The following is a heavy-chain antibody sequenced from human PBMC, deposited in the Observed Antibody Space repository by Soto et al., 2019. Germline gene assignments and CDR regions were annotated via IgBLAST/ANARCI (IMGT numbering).Heavy chain of an antibody. CDR1: GGSISSGGYS. J-gene: IGHJ4*02. CDR3: AVITMVRGVIRSFDY. V-gene: IGHV4-30-2*01. Sequence: LSRTCAVSGGSISSGGYSWSWIRQPPGKGLEWIGYIYHSGSTYYNPSLKSRVTISVDRSKNQFSLKLSSVTAADTAVYYCAVITMVRGVIRSFDYWGQGTLVTVSS. D-gene: IGHD3-10*01. CDR2: IYHSGST.